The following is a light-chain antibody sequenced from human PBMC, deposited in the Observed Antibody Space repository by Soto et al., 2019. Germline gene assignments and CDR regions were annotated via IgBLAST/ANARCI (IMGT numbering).Light chain of an antibody. CDR2: GAS. J-gene: IGKJ4*01. Sequence: EIVVTQSPGTLSLSPGERATLSCRASQSVSSSYLAWYQQKPGQAPRLLIYGASSRATGIPDRFSGSGSGTDFTLTISRLEPEDFAVYYCQQYGSSLFTFGGGTRWIS. V-gene: IGKV3-20*01. CDR3: QQYGSSLFT. CDR1: QSVSSSY.